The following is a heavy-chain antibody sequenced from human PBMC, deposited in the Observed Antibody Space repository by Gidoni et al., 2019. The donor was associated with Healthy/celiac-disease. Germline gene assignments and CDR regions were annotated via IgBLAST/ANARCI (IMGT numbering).Heavy chain of an antibody. CDR3: ARRVSGSCSSTSCPGREYYYYYYIDV. V-gene: IGHV5-51*03. D-gene: IGHD2-2*01. CDR1: VYSFPSSW. Sequence: EVQLVQSGAEVQKPVESLKLSCKASVYSFPSSWLRSVRPMPGKGLEWMGIIYPGDADTRYSPSCKCQVTISADKSISTAYLQWSSLKASDTAMYYCARRVSGSCSSTSCPGREYYYYYYIDVWGKGTTVTVSS. J-gene: IGHJ6*03. CDR2: IYPGDADT.